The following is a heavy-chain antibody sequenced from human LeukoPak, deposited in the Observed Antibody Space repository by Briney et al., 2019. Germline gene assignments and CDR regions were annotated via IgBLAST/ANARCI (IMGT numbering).Heavy chain of an antibody. CDR3: ARPTGKYYGSSGYYYIDGFDI. CDR2: IYPGDSDT. D-gene: IGHD3-22*01. J-gene: IGHJ3*02. V-gene: IGHV5-51*01. Sequence: GESLKISCKGFGYRFTSYWIGWVRQMPGKGLEWMGVIYPGDSDTRYSPSFQGQVTISADKSINTAYLQWSSLKASDSAMYYCARPTGKYYGSSGYYYIDGFDIWGQGTMVTVSS. CDR1: GYRFTSYW.